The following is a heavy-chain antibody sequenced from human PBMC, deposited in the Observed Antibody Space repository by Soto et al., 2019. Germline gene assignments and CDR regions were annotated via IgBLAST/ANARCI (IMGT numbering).Heavy chain of an antibody. V-gene: IGHV1-69*13. D-gene: IGHD3-22*01. J-gene: IGHJ6*02. CDR2: IIPIFGTA. CDR3: ARVYCDSSGSVGMDV. CDR1: GGTFSSYA. Sequence: SVKVSCKASGGTFSSYAISWVRQAPGQGLDWMGGIIPIFGTANYAQKFQGRVTITADESTSTAYMELSSLRSEDTAVYYCARVYCDSSGSVGMDVWGQGTTVADSS.